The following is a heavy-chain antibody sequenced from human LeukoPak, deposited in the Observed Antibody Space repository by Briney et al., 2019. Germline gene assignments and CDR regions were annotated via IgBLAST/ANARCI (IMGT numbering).Heavy chain of an antibody. V-gene: IGHV4-34*01. Sequence: SETLSLTCAVYGGSFSDYYWNWIRQPPGKGLEWIGEINHSGATNYNPSLKSRVTISVDTSKNQFSLRLSAVTAADTAVYHCARGLRLPSRSAPAVPHVWAKGTTVTVSA. D-gene: IGHD2-2*01. J-gene: IGHJ6*04. CDR1: GGSFSDYY. CDR3: ARGLRLPSRSAPAVPHV. CDR2: INHSGAT.